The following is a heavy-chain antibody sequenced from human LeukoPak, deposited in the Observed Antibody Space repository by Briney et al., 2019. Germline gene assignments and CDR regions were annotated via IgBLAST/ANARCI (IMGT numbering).Heavy chain of an antibody. CDR2: IKSKSDGGTA. CDR1: GFTFTSAW. D-gene: IGHD3-16*02. V-gene: IGHV3-15*01. J-gene: IGHJ4*02. Sequence: GGSLRLSCAASGFTFTSAWMSWVRQAPGKGLEWLGRIKSKSDGGTASYPFPVQGRFTISRDDSRNMLYLQMSSLKTEDTAVYYCTTAYYHYVWGTYRTLITDYWGQGTLVTVSS. CDR3: TTAYYHYVWGTYRTLITDY.